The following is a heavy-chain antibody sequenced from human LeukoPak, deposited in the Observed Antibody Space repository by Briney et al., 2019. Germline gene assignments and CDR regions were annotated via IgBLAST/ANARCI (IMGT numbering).Heavy chain of an antibody. CDR1: GGTFSSYA. V-gene: IGHV1-69*13. Sequence: GASVKVSCKASGGTFSSYAISWVLQAPGQGLEWMGGIIPIFGTANYAQKFQGRVTITADESTSTAYMELSSLRSEDTAVYYCATKDPPVTTVVTLGYYYYYMDVWGKGTTVTVSS. J-gene: IGHJ6*03. D-gene: IGHD4-23*01. CDR2: IIPIFGTA. CDR3: ATKDPPVTTVVTLGYYYYYMDV.